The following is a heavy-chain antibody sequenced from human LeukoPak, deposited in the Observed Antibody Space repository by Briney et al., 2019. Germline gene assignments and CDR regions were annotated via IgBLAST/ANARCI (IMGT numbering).Heavy chain of an antibody. J-gene: IGHJ4*02. Sequence: GGSLRLSCAASGFTFSSYAMSWVRQAPGKGLEWVSTISGGGGTPYYADSVKGRFTISRDNSKNTLYLQMNSLRAEDTAVYYCAKDRGAVAGTFDYWGQGTLVTVSS. V-gene: IGHV3-23*01. CDR2: ISGGGGTP. CDR1: GFTFSSYA. CDR3: AKDRGAVAGTFDY. D-gene: IGHD6-19*01.